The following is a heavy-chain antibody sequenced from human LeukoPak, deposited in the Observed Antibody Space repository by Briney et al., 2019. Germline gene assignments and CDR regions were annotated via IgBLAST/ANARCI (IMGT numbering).Heavy chain of an antibody. Sequence: KPSETLSLTCTVSGHSITNYYWSWIRQPAGKGLEWIGRIYSSGNTNYNPSLQSRVTMSVDASKNQFSQKLSSVTAADTAVYYCARVGSDGSYFDSWGQGTLVTVSS. J-gene: IGHJ4*02. CDR3: ARVGSDGSYFDS. CDR1: GHSITNYY. V-gene: IGHV4-4*07. D-gene: IGHD1-26*01. CDR2: IYSSGNT.